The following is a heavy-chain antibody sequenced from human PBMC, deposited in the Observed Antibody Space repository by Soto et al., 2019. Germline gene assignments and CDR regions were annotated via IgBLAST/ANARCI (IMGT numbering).Heavy chain of an antibody. CDR3: AHRAAYDISTGYYPFYY. J-gene: IGHJ4*02. D-gene: IGHD3-9*01. CDR2: IYWDDGK. V-gene: IGHV2-5*02. Sequence: QITLKESGPTLVKPTQTLTLTCTFSGFSLSTSGVGVSWIRQPPGKALEWLALIYWDDGKRYSPSLKTRLNITKDTSKNRVVLTLTNVDPVDTATYDCAHRAAYDISTGYYPFYYWGQGSLVTVSS. CDR1: GFSLSTSGVG.